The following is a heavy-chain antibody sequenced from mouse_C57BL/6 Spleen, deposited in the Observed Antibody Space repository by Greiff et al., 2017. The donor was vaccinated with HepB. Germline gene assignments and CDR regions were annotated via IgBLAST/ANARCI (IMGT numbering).Heavy chain of an antibody. CDR3: ARKLTVVAPYYAMDY. CDR1: GFSLTSYA. Sequence: VKLVESGPGLVAPSQSLSITCTVSGFSLTSYAISWVRQPPGKGLEWLGVIWTGGGTNYNSALKSRLSISKDNSKSQVFLKMNSLQTDDTARYYCARKLTVVAPYYAMDYWGQGTSVTVSS. V-gene: IGHV2-9-1*01. CDR2: IWTGGGT. D-gene: IGHD1-1*01. J-gene: IGHJ4*01.